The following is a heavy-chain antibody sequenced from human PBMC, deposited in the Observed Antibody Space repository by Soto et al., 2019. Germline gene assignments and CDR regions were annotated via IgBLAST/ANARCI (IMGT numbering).Heavy chain of an antibody. J-gene: IGHJ6*02. Sequence: QVQLVQSGAEVKKPGASVKVSCKASGYTFIGHYLHWVRQAPGQGLEWLGWTNPSSGATHFAQKFQGRVTMTRDTSISTAYLELSRLRSDDTAIYYCAREAGTTGNYYFGMDVWGQGTTVTVSS. V-gene: IGHV1-2*02. CDR2: TNPSSGAT. CDR3: AREAGTTGNYYFGMDV. CDR1: GYTFIGHY. D-gene: IGHD1-7*01.